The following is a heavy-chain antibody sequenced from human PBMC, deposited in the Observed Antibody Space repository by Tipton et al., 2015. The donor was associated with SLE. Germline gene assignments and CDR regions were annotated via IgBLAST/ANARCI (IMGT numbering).Heavy chain of an antibody. D-gene: IGHD1-14*01. CDR3: ASPHRDDI. V-gene: IGHV4-34*01. CDR1: GGSFSGYY. J-gene: IGHJ3*02. CDR2: INHSGST. Sequence: LRLSCAVYGGSFSGYYWSWIRQPPGKGLEWIGEINHSGSTNYNPSLKSRVTISVDTSKNQFSLKLSSVTAADTAVYYCASPHRDDIWGQGTMVTVSS.